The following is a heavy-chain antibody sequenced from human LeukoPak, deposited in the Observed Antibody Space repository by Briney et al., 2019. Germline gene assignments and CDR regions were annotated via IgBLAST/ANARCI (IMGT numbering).Heavy chain of an antibody. CDR3: ATGLWSYSDY. J-gene: IGHJ4*02. CDR1: GYTLTELS. V-gene: IGHV1-24*01. CDR2: FDPEDGET. D-gene: IGHD3-16*01. Sequence: ASVKVSFKVAGYTLTELSMHWVRQAPGKGLGWMGGFDPEDGETIYAQKFQGRVTMTEDTATDTAYMELSSLRSEDTAVYYCATGLWSYSDYWGQGTLVTVSS.